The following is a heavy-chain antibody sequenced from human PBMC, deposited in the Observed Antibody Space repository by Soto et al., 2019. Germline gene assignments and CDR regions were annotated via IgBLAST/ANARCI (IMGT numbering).Heavy chain of an antibody. CDR3: ASLRITIFGVVIKHNWLDP. CDR2: IYYSGST. J-gene: IGHJ5*02. D-gene: IGHD3-3*01. V-gene: IGHV4-39*01. CDR1: GGSISSSSYY. Sequence: SETLSLICTVSGGSISSSSYYWGWIRQPPGKGLEWIGSIYYSGSTYYNPSLKSRVTISVDTSKNQFSLKLSSVTAADTAVYYCASLRITIFGVVIKHNWLDPWGQGTLVTVSS.